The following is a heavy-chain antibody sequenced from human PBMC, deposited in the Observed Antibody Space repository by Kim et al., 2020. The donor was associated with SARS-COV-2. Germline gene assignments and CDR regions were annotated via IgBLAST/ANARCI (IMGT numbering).Heavy chain of an antibody. CDR3: AKDWLVRCRYYLYM. J-gene: IGHJ6*03. V-gene: IGHV3-30-3*01. CDR1: GFTFSSYA. Sequence: GGSLRLSCAASGFTFSSYAMHWVRQAPDKGLEWVSVISCDGSKKYYADSVKGRFTISRDNSKNTLYLQMNSLRAEDTAVYYCAKDWLVRCRYYLYM. D-gene: IGHD6-19*01. CDR2: ISCDGSKK.